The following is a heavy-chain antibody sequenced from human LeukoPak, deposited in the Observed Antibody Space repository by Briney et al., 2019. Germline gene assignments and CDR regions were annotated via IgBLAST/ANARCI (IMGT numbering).Heavy chain of an antibody. V-gene: IGHV3-53*01. CDR1: GFTFSSFE. Sequence: QPGGSLRLSCAASGFTFSSFEMNWVRQAPGKGLEWVSIIYSGGSTNYADSVKGRFTISRDNSKNTLYLQMNSLRADDTTVYYCARDSNSWPRQLNYWGQGTLVTVSS. D-gene: IGHD6-13*01. CDR3: ARDSNSWPRQLNY. CDR2: IYSGGST. J-gene: IGHJ4*02.